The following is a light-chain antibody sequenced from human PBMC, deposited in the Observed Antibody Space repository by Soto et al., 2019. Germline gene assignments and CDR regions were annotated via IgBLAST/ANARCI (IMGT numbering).Light chain of an antibody. V-gene: IGKV3-11*01. CDR3: QQRRSWPIT. J-gene: IGKJ5*01. Sequence: EIVLTQSPATLSLSPGERATPSCRASQSADKYIAWYQQKPGQGPRLLIYDASNRATGIPARFSGSGSETDFTLTISSLEPEDFAVYYCQQRRSWPITFGQGTRLEIK. CDR2: DAS. CDR1: QSADKY.